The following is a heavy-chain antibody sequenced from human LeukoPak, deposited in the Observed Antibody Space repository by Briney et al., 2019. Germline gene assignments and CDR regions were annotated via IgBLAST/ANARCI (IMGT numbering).Heavy chain of an antibody. D-gene: IGHD2-2*01. Sequence: GGSLRRSCAASGFTFSDYYMSWIRQAPGKGLEWVSYISSSGSTIYYADSVKGRFTISRDNAKNSLYLQMNSLRAEDTAVYYCARDVGSTSYPYYYYGMDVWGQGTTVTVSS. CDR1: GFTFSDYY. CDR3: ARDVGSTSYPYYYYGMDV. V-gene: IGHV3-11*01. J-gene: IGHJ6*02. CDR2: ISSSGSTI.